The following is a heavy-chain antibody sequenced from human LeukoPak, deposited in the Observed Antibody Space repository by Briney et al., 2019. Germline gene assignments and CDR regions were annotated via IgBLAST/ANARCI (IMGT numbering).Heavy chain of an antibody. J-gene: IGHJ4*02. Sequence: GGSLRLSCAASGFTFSSYSMNWVRQAPGKGLEWVSSISSSSSYIYYADSVKGRFTISRDSAKNSLYLQMNSLRAEDTAVYYCARDSTYYYDSSGYYPRGQGTLVTVSS. D-gene: IGHD3-22*01. CDR1: GFTFSSYS. CDR3: ARDSTYYYDSSGYYP. CDR2: ISSSSSYI. V-gene: IGHV3-21*01.